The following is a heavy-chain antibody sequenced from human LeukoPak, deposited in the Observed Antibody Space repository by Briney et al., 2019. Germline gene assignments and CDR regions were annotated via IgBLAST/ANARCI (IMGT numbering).Heavy chain of an antibody. CDR1: GYTFTSYD. J-gene: IGHJ4*02. V-gene: IGHV1-8*01. CDR3: ASRGDYDSSGYSEFDY. D-gene: IGHD3-22*01. Sequence: VSVKVSCKASGYTFTSYDINWVRQATGQGLEWMGWMNPNSGNTGYAQKFQGRVTMTRNTSISTAYMELSSLRSEDTAAYYCASRGDYDSSGYSEFDYWGQGTLVTVSS. CDR2: MNPNSGNT.